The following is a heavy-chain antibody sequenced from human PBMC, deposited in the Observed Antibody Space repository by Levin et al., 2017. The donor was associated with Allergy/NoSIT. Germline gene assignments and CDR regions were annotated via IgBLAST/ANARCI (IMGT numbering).Heavy chain of an antibody. V-gene: IGHV3-23*01. J-gene: IGHJ4*02. CDR3: ARGGHYGDYIDY. Sequence: GGSLRLSCVASGFTFSNYVMSWVRQTPGKGLEWVSSIGETGVHTYYADSVRGRFTVSRDNSKNTLYLQMNSLRAEDTAVYYCARGGHYGDYIDYWGQGTLVTVSS. CDR2: IGETGVHT. D-gene: IGHD4-17*01. CDR1: GFTFSNYV.